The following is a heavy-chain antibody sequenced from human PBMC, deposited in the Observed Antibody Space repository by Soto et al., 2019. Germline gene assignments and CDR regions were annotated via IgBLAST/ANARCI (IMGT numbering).Heavy chain of an antibody. CDR2: IRGSGGRT. V-gene: IGHV3-23*01. CDR3: AGSRSHIFAY. D-gene: IGHD6-13*01. Sequence: GGSLRLSCAASGFAFDNYPMNWARQAPGKGLEWVSAIRGSGGRTYYADSVQGRFTISRDNSKNTLYLQMNGLRAEDTAVYYCAGSRSHIFAYRGQGTLVTVSS. J-gene: IGHJ4*02. CDR1: GFAFDNYP.